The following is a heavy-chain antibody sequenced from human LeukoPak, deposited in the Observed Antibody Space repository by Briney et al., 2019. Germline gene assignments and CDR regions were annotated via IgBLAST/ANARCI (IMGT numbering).Heavy chain of an antibody. V-gene: IGHV4-39*01. CDR2: IYYSGST. CDR1: GGSLSSSSYY. D-gene: IGHD2-8*02. CDR3: ARGQRGGYCTGGVCYGYYYYMDV. Sequence: SETLSLTCTVSGGSLSSSSYYWGWIRQPPGKGLEWIGSIYYSGSTYYNPSLKCRVTISVDTSKNQFSLKLSSVTAADTAVYYCARGQRGGYCTGGVCYGYYYYMDVWGKGTTVTVSS. J-gene: IGHJ6*03.